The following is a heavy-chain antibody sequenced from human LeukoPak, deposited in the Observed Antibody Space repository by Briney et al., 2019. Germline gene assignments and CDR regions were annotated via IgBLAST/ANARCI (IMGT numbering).Heavy chain of an antibody. Sequence: GGSLRLSCAASGFTFSSYGMHWVRQAPGKGLEWVAFIRYDGSNKYYADSVKGRFTISRDNSKNTLYLQMNSLRTEDTAVYYCAKDQRNYYDSSGYYYLFDYWGQGTLVTVSS. D-gene: IGHD3-22*01. CDR1: GFTFSSYG. CDR2: IRYDGSNK. CDR3: AKDQRNYYDSSGYYYLFDY. V-gene: IGHV3-30*02. J-gene: IGHJ4*02.